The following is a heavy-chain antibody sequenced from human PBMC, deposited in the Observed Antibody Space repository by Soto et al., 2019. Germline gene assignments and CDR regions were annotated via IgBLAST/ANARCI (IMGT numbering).Heavy chain of an antibody. CDR1: GGTFSSYA. CDR2: IIPIFGTA. V-gene: IGHV1-69*12. CDR3: ARDQGYSSSWYSRYFDY. D-gene: IGHD6-13*01. J-gene: IGHJ4*02. Sequence: QVQLVQSGAEVKKPGSSVKVSCKASGGTFSSYAISWVRQAPGQGLEWMGGIIPIFGTANYAQKFQGRVTITADESTSTAYMELSSLRSKDTAVYYCARDQGYSSSWYSRYFDYWGQGTLVTVSS.